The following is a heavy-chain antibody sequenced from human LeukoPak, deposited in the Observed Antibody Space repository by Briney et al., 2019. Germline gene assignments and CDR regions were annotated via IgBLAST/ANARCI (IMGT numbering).Heavy chain of an antibody. Sequence: GGSLRLSCAASGFTFSSYAKSWVRQAPGKGLEWVSAISGSGGSTYYADSVKGRFTISRDNSKNTLYLQMNSLRAEDTAVYYCAKRSVGATSGSYYYYYMDVWGKGTTVTVSS. CDR1: GFTFSSYA. J-gene: IGHJ6*03. CDR2: ISGSGGST. D-gene: IGHD1-26*01. V-gene: IGHV3-23*01. CDR3: AKRSVGATSGSYYYYYMDV.